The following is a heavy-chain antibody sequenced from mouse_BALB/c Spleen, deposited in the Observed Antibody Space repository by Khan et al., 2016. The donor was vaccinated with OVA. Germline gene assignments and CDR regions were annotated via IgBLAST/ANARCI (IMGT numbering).Heavy chain of an antibody. D-gene: IGHD2-4*01. CDR1: GYTFTNYG. J-gene: IGHJ4*01. V-gene: IGHV9-3-1*01. CDR3: TERISYFALDY. Sequence: QIQLVQSGPELKKPGETVKISCKASGYTFTNYGMNWVKQAPGKGLKWMGWINTYTGEPTYADDFKGRFAFSLETSASTAYLQINNLKNEDTATDFCTERISYFALDYWGQGTSVTVSS. CDR2: INTYTGEP.